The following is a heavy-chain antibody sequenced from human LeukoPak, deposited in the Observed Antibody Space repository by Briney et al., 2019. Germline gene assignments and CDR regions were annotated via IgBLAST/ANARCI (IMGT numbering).Heavy chain of an antibody. CDR3: ARDTGCAGGNCFSFYDS. CDR2: IKEDGSQK. J-gene: IGHJ4*02. CDR1: GFTFSTYW. V-gene: IGHV3-7*01. D-gene: IGHD2-15*01. Sequence: PGGSLRPSCAASGFTFSTYWMTWVRQAPGKGLEWVANIKEDGSQKYYVDSVKGRFTISRDNAKNSPYLQMDSLRAEDTAVYYCARDTGCAGGNCFSFYDSWGQGTLVTVSS.